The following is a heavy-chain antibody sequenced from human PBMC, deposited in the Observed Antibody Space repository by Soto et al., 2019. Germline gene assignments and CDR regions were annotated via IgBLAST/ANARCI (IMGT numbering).Heavy chain of an antibody. J-gene: IGHJ4*02. Sequence: PGGSLRLSCAASGFTFSNYAMSWIRQAPGKGLEWVSTIRETGNTYYADSVRGRFATSRDNSENTLYLQMSSLRAEDTAVYYCAEQQVGVIGALDYWGQGTLVTVSS. D-gene: IGHD1-26*01. V-gene: IGHV3-23*01. CDR2: IRETGNT. CDR3: AEQQVGVIGALDY. CDR1: GFTFSNYA.